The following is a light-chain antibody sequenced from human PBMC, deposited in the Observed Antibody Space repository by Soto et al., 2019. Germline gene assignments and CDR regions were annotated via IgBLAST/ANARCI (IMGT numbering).Light chain of an antibody. CDR2: GAS. V-gene: IGKV3-20*01. J-gene: IGKJ2*01. CDR3: QQYDTSPPVYT. Sequence: EIVLTQSPGTLSLSPGERATLSCRASQSVSSNYLAWYQQKPGQAPRLLMYGASSRATGIPDRFSGSGSGTYFTLTISRLEPEDFAVYYCQQYDTSPPVYTFGQGTKLEIK. CDR1: QSVSSNY.